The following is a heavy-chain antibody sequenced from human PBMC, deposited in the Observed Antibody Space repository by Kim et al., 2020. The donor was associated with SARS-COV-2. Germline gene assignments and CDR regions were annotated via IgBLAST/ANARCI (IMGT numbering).Heavy chain of an antibody. CDR1: GFTFSDHY. V-gene: IGHV3-72*01. J-gene: IGHJ4*02. Sequence: GGSLRLSCAASGFTFSDHYMDWVRQAPGKGLEWVGRTRNKANSYTTEYAASVNGRFISSRDDSKNSLYLQMNSLKTEDTAVYYCATDLQEGGSYWGQGTL. CDR3: ATDLQEGGSY. CDR2: TRNKANSYTT. D-gene: IGHD1-26*01.